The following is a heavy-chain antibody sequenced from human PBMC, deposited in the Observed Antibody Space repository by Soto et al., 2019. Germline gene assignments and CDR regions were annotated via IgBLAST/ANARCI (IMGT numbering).Heavy chain of an antibody. CDR3: ANIPIGRGDSAAGFDI. CDR1: GFTFSSYG. CDR2: ISYDGSNK. J-gene: IGHJ3*02. D-gene: IGHD6-25*01. Sequence: QVQLVESGGGVVQPGRSLRLSCAASGFTFSSYGMHWVRQAPGKGLEWVAVISYDGSNKYYADSVKGRFTISRDNSKNTLYLQMNSLRAEDTAVYYCANIPIGRGDSAAGFDIWGQGTMVPVSS. V-gene: IGHV3-30*18.